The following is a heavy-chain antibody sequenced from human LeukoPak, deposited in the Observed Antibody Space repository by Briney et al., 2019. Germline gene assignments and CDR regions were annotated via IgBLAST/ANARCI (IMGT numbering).Heavy chain of an antibody. CDR1: GFTVSSNY. Sequence: GGSLRLSCAASGFTVSSNYMSWVRQGPGEGLEWVSVIYSGGSTYYADCVKGRFTISRHNSKNTLYLQMNSLRAEDTAVYYCARNGAPAARYYYGMDVWGQGTTVTVSS. J-gene: IGHJ6*02. CDR3: ARNGAPAARYYYGMDV. CDR2: IYSGGST. D-gene: IGHD6-13*01. V-gene: IGHV3-53*04.